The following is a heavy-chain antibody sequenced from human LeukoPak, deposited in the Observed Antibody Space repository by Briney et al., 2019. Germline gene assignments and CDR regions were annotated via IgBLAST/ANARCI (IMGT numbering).Heavy chain of an antibody. CDR3: ARDWGYCSSTSCYDPLYYFDY. V-gene: IGHV3-11*01. J-gene: IGHJ4*02. D-gene: IGHD2-2*01. Sequence: SXIYYADSVQAPFTISRDNAKNSLYLQMNSLRAEDTAVYYCARDWGYCSSTSCYDPLYYFDYWGQGTLVTVSS. CDR2: SXI.